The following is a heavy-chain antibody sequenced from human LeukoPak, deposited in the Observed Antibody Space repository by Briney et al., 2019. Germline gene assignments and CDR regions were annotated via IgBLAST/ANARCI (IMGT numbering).Heavy chain of an antibody. CDR1: GCTFTGYY. V-gene: IGHV1-2*02. J-gene: IGHJ4*02. CDR2: INPNSGGT. CDR3: ARSSGWKYNIDY. Sequence: ASVKVSCKASGCTFTGYYMHWVRQAPGQGLEWMGWINPNSGGTNYAQKFQGRVTMTRDTSISTAYMELSRLRSDDTAMYYCARSSGWKYNIDYWGQGTLVTVSS. D-gene: IGHD6-19*01.